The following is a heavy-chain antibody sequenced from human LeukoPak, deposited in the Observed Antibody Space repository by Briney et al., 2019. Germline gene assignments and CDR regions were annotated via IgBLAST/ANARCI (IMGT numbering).Heavy chain of an antibody. D-gene: IGHD5-24*01. CDR3: ARERREDYYFDY. CDR2: IYYSGST. CDR1: GGSISSYY. J-gene: IGHJ4*02. V-gene: IGHV4-59*01. Sequence: PSETLSLTCTVSGGSISSYYWSWIRQPPGKGLEWIGYIYYSGSTNYNPSLKSRVTISVDTSKNQFSLKLSSVTAADTAVYYCARERREDYYFDYWGQGTLVTVSP.